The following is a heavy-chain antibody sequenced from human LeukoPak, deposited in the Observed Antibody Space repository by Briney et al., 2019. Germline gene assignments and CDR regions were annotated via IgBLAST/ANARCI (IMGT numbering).Heavy chain of an antibody. Sequence: ASVKVSCKASGYTFTGYYIHWVRQAPGQGLEWMGWINPNSGDTNYAQKFQGRVTMTRDTSISTAYMALSRLRSDDTAVYYCARAEVRYWNQGGKNWFDPWGQGTLVTVSS. CDR1: GYTFTGYY. J-gene: IGHJ5*02. CDR3: ARAEVRYWNQGGKNWFDP. CDR2: INPNSGDT. D-gene: IGHD1-1*01. V-gene: IGHV1-2*02.